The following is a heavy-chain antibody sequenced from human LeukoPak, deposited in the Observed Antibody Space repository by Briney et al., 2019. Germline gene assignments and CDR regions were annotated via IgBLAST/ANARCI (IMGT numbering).Heavy chain of an antibody. J-gene: IGHJ4*02. V-gene: IGHV4-59*01. D-gene: IGHD5-18*01. Sequence: SETLSLTCTVSGGSISSYYWSWIRQPPGKGLEWIGYIYYSGSTNYNPSLKSRVTISVDTSKNQFSLKLSSVTAADAAVYYCARGEYSYVPYYFDYWGQGTLVTVSS. CDR3: ARGEYSYVPYYFDY. CDR1: GGSISSYY. CDR2: IYYSGST.